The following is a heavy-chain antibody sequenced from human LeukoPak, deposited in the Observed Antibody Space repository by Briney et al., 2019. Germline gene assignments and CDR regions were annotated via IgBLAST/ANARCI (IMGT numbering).Heavy chain of an antibody. J-gene: IGHJ4*02. D-gene: IGHD2-2*01. V-gene: IGHV1-18*01. Sequence: GASVKVSCKASGYTFTSYGISWVRQAPGQGLEWMGWISAYNGNTNYAQKLQGRVTMTTDTSTSTAYMELRSLRSDDTAVYYCARDRGPQLLGVEPQVDYWGQGTLVTVSS. CDR1: GYTFTSYG. CDR3: ARDRGPQLLGVEPQVDY. CDR2: ISAYNGNT.